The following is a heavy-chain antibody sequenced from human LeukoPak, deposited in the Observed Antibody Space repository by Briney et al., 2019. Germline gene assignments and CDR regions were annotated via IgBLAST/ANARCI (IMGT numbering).Heavy chain of an antibody. Sequence: GGSLRLSCAVSGFAFGSEAMSWVRQSPARGLEWVASISPGGGTTYYADYVKGRFTIFRDNAKNSLYLQMISLRAEDTAVYFCARDRYGDYAIDYWGQGTLVTVSS. CDR1: GFAFGSEA. J-gene: IGHJ4*02. D-gene: IGHD4-17*01. CDR3: ARDRYGDYAIDY. CDR2: ISPGGGTT. V-gene: IGHV3-23*01.